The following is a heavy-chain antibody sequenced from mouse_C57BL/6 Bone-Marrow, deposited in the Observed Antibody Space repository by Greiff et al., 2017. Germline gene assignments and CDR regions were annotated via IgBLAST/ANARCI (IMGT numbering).Heavy chain of an antibody. Sequence: VQLQQPGAELVRPGSSVKLSCKASGYTFTSYWMHWVKQRPIQGLEWIGNIDPSDSETHYNQKFKDKATLTVDKSSITAYMQLSILTSEDAAVYYCARAPMVVTKAYWYFDVWGTGTTVTVSS. CDR3: ARAPMVVTKAYWYFDV. D-gene: IGHD2-3*01. CDR2: IDPSDSET. J-gene: IGHJ1*03. CDR1: GYTFTSYW. V-gene: IGHV1-52*01.